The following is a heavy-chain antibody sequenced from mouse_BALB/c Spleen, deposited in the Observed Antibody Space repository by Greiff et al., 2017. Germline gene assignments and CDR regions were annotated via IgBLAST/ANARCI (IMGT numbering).Heavy chain of an antibody. D-gene: IGHD2-4*01. CDR1: GYTFSSYW. CDR2: ILPGSGST. V-gene: IGHV1-9*01. CDR3: ARGGLRRYAMDY. Sequence: QVQLQQSGAELMKPGASVKISCKATGYTFSSYWIEWVKQRPGHGLEWIGEILPGSGSTNYNEKFKGKATFTADTSSNTAYMQLSSLTSEDSAVYYCARGGLRRYAMDYWGQGTSVTVSS. J-gene: IGHJ4*01.